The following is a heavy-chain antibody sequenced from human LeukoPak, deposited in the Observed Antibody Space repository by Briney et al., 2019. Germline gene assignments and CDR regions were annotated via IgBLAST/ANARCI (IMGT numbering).Heavy chain of an antibody. J-gene: IGHJ3*02. V-gene: IGHV4-30-4*01. CDR3: ARDLSGWGIAADTRAFDI. Sequence: SETLSLPCPVSGGSLSSGDYYWGWVRQPPGTGLEWIGCIYYSGSTYYNPSLKSRVTISVDTSKNQFSLKLSSVTAADTAVYYCARDLSGWGIAADTRAFDIWGQGTMVTVSS. CDR1: GGSLSSGDYY. D-gene: IGHD6-13*01. CDR2: IYYSGST.